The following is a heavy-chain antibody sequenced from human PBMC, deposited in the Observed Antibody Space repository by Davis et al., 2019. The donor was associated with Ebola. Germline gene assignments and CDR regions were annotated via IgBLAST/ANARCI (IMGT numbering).Heavy chain of an antibody. CDR3: TTTYGDYGNDY. CDR1: GFTFSGSA. D-gene: IGHD4-17*01. Sequence: GESLKISCAASGFTFSGSAMHWVRQASGKGLEWVGRIRSKANSYATACAASVKGRFTISRDDSKNTAYLQMNSLKTEDTAVYYCTTTYGDYGNDYWGQGTLVTVSS. CDR2: IRSKANSYAT. J-gene: IGHJ4*02. V-gene: IGHV3-73*01.